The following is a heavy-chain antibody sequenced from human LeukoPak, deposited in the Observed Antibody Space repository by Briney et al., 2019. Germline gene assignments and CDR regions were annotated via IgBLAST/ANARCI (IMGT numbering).Heavy chain of an antibody. D-gene: IGHD3/OR15-3a*01. V-gene: IGHV3-15*01. CDR1: GFTFGNAW. CDR2: IKRKGDDGTI. CDR3: TAGTGRSDFDY. J-gene: IGHJ4*02. Sequence: GGSLRLSCAASGFTFGNAWMSWVRQAPGRGLEWVGRIKRKGDDGTIDYAAPVKGRLSISRDDSKKTLYLQMKSLKSEDTAVYYCTAGTGRSDFDYWGQGTPVTVSS.